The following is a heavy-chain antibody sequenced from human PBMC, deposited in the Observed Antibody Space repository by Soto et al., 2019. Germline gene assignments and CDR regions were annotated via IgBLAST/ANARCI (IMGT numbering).Heavy chain of an antibody. CDR3: AKDGEGLYYYFSGRANSEIYP. CDR2: ISYDGSTK. CDR1: GFTFNRYG. Sequence: LRLSCAASGFTFNRYGMHWVRQAPGKGLEWVAIISYDGSTKHYADSVKGRFTISRDDSKNTLYLQMNSLRAKDTAVYYCAKDGEGLYYYFSGRANSEIYPCSQGALLPVS. V-gene: IGHV3-30*18. D-gene: IGHD2-15*01. J-gene: IGHJ5*02.